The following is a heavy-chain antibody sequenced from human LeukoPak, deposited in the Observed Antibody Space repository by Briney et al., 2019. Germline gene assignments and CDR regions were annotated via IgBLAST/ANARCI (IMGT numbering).Heavy chain of an antibody. CDR2: INPSGGST. Sequence: ASVKVSCKASGYTFTNYHMHWVRQAPGQGLEWMGIINPSGGSTSYAQKFQGRVTMTRDTSTSTVYMELSSLRSEDTAVYYCARDLGNAMVRGVIIHTYNWFDPWGQGTLVTVSS. CDR1: GYTFTNYH. D-gene: IGHD3-10*01. V-gene: IGHV1-46*01. CDR3: ARDLGNAMVRGVIIHTYNWFDP. J-gene: IGHJ5*02.